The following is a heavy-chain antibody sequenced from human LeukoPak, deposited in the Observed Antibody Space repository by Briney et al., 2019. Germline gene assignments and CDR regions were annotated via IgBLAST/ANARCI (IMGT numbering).Heavy chain of an antibody. Sequence: GGSLRLSCAASGFSFSSYWMSWVRQAPGKGLEWVANIKQDGSEKYYVDSVKGRFTISRDNAKNSVYLQMNSLRANDTAVYYCARDLTDYYELDYWGQGTLVTVSS. CDR3: ARDLTDYYELDY. V-gene: IGHV3-7*01. J-gene: IGHJ4*02. CDR1: GFSFSSYW. CDR2: IKQDGSEK. D-gene: IGHD3-22*01.